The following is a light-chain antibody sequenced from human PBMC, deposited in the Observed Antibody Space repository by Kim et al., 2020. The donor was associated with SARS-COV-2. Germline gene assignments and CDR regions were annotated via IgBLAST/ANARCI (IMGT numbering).Light chain of an antibody. CDR2: GAS. CDR3: QQYNNWPPIT. Sequence: GETATLPGRASQVVRNIVPRYQQNPGQSPRLIMYGASTRATGIPARFSGSVSGTEFTLTITSLQSEDFAVYYCQQYNNWPPITFGQGTRLEIK. CDR1: QVVRNI. J-gene: IGKJ5*01. V-gene: IGKV3-15*01.